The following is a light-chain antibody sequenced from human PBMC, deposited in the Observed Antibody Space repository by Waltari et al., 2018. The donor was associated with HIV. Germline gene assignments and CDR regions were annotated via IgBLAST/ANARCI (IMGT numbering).Light chain of an antibody. Sequence: QSALTQPPSASGSPGQSVTISCTASSIDVGGYTYVSWYQQHPGKAPKLIIYEVTKRPSGVPDRFSGSKSGNTASRTVSGLQAEDEADYYCSSYPGSFPWVFGGGTKLTVL. CDR2: EVT. V-gene: IGLV2-8*01. CDR1: SIDVGGYTY. J-gene: IGLJ3*02. CDR3: SSYPGSFPWV.